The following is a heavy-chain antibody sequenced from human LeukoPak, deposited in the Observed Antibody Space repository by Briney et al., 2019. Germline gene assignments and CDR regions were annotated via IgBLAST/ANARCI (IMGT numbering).Heavy chain of an antibody. J-gene: IGHJ4*02. CDR3: ARASGSRVGLDY. CDR2: IIPIFGTA. D-gene: IGHD1-26*01. CDR1: GFTFSSYA. V-gene: IGHV1-69*01. Sequence: SCAASGFTFSSYAISWVRQAPGQGLEWMGGIIPIFGTANYAQKFQGRVTITADESTSTAYMELSSLRSEDTAVYYCARASGSRVGLDYWGQGTLVTVSS.